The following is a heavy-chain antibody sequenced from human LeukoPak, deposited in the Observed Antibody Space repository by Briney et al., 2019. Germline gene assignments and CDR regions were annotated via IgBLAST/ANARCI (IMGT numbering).Heavy chain of an antibody. J-gene: IGHJ4*02. CDR3: ARGPYYFDS. V-gene: IGHV4-39*07. CDR2: IYHSGTT. CDR1: GGSISGSGYY. Sequence: PSETLSLTCTVSGGSISGSGYYWGWVRQAPGKGLEWIGSIYHSGTTYYNPYPKSRVTISVDTSRNQFSVRLSSVTAADTAVYYCARGPYYFDSWGQGTLVTASS.